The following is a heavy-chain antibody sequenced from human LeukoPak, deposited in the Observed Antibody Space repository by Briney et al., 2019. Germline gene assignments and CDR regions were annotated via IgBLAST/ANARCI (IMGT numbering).Heavy chain of an antibody. J-gene: IGHJ4*02. Sequence: PSETLSLTCAVYGGSFSGYYWSWIRQPPGEGLEWIGEINHSGSTNYNPSLKSRVTISVDTSKNQFSLKLSSVTAADTAVYYCARSRTPTDFDYWGQGTLVTVSS. V-gene: IGHV4-34*01. CDR2: INHSGST. CDR1: GGSFSGYY. CDR3: ARSRTPTDFDY.